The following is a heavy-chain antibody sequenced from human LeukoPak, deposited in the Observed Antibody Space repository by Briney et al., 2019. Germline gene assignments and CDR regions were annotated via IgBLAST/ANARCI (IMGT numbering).Heavy chain of an antibody. CDR2: IIPILGIA. V-gene: IGHV1-69*04. J-gene: IGHJ6*02. CDR1: GGTFSSYA. D-gene: IGHD4-11*01. CDR3: ARMTTQYYYYGMDV. Sequence: SVKVSCKASGGTFSSYAISWVRQAPGQGLEWMGRIIPILGIANYAQKFQGRVTITADKSTSTAYMELSSLRSEDTAVYYCARMTTQYYYYGMDVWGQGTTVTVSS.